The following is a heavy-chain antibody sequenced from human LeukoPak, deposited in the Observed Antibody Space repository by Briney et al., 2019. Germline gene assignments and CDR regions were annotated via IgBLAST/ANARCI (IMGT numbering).Heavy chain of an antibody. Sequence: PGGSLRLSRAASGFTFSSYAMSWLRQAPGKGLEWVSAISENGGTTYYADSVKGRSTISRDNSKNTLSLHLNSLRAEDTAVYYCAKEGPTGTTKFDYWGQGTLVTVSS. CDR2: ISENGGTT. D-gene: IGHD1-1*01. CDR3: AKEGPTGTTKFDY. V-gene: IGHV3-23*01. CDR1: GFTFSSYA. J-gene: IGHJ4*02.